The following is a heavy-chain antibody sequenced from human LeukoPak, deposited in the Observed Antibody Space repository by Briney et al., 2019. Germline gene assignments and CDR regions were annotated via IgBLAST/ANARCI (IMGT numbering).Heavy chain of an antibody. V-gene: IGHV3-73*01. CDR3: TSIVVVAAPRGYYYMDV. CDR2: IRSKANSYAT. Sequence: GGSLRLSCAASGFTFSGSAMHWVRQASGKGLEWVGRIRSKANSYATAYAASVKGRFTISRDDSKNTAYLQMNSLKTEDTAVYYCTSIVVVAAPRGYYYMDVWGKGTTVTISS. D-gene: IGHD2-15*01. J-gene: IGHJ6*03. CDR1: GFTFSGSA.